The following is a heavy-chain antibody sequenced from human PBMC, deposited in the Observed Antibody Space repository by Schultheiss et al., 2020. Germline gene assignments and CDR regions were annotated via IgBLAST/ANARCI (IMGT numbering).Heavy chain of an antibody. J-gene: IGHJ6*04. V-gene: IGHV4-61*01. CDR2: IYYSGST. CDR3: ARARKAVAGKGDYYYGIDV. D-gene: IGHD6-19*01. CDR1: GGSVSSGSYY. Sequence: SETLSLTCTVSGGSVSSGSYYWSWIRQPPGKGLEWIGYIYYSGSTNYNPSLKSRVTISVDTSKNQFSLKLSSVTAADTAVYYCARARKAVAGKGDYYYGIDVCGEGATVKVSA.